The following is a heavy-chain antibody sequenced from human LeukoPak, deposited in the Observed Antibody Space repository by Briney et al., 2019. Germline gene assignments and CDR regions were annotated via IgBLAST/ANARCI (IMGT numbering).Heavy chain of an antibody. CDR3: ARSTMVRGVIRNPLDY. CDR2: IYYSGST. CDR1: GGSISSSSYY. V-gene: IGHV4-61*05. D-gene: IGHD3-10*01. Sequence: SETLSLTCTVSGGSISSSSYYWGWIRQPPGKGLEWIGYIYYSGSTNYNPSLKSRVTISVDTSKNQFSLKLSSVTAADTAVYYCARSTMVRGVIRNPLDYWGQGTLVTVSS. J-gene: IGHJ4*02.